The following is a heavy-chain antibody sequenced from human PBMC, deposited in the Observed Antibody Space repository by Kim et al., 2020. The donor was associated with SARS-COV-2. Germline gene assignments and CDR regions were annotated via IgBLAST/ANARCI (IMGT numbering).Heavy chain of an antibody. D-gene: IGHD1-26*01. J-gene: IGHJ6*02. CDR3: AKFTGSYYSYAYYGMDV. CDR1: DGSISSFY. V-gene: IGHV4-59*01. Sequence: SETLSLTCTVSDGSISSFYWSWIRQPPGKGLEWIGYIYYTGTTNYNPSLRSRVTISVDTSKNHFSLRLSSVTAADTAVYYCAKFTGSYYSYAYYGMDVWGQGTTVTVSS. CDR2: IYYTGTT.